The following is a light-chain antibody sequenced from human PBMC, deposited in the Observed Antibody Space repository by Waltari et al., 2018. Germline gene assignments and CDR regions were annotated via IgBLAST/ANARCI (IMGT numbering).Light chain of an antibody. CDR2: EVS. J-gene: IGLJ2*01. V-gene: IGLV2-8*01. CDR1: SSDVGGYNY. CDR3: SSYAGSDVV. Sequence: QSALTQPPSASGSPGPSVTISCTGTSSDVGGYNYFSWYQQHPGKAPKLMIYEVSKRPSGVPDRFSGSKSGNTASLTVSGLQAEDEADYYCSSYAGSDVVFGGGTKLTVL.